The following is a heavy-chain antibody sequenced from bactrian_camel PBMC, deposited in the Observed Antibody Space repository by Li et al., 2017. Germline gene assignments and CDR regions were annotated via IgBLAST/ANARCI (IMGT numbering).Heavy chain of an antibody. CDR1: GFTFSSDY. V-gene: IGHV3S33*01. D-gene: IGHD1*01. Sequence: HVQLVESGGALVQPGGSLRLSCAASGFTFSSDYMSWVRQAPGKGLEWVGGINPDGGTTYYPDSVKGRFTISEDNAKNTLYLQMNNLTSDDTAMYYCATEERSLIGEPCKNAQMQRPMDYWGKGTQVTVS. J-gene: IGHJ7*01. CDR2: INPDGGTT.